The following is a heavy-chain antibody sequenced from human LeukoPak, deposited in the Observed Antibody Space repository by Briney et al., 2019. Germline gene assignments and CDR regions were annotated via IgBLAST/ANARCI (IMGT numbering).Heavy chain of an antibody. CDR1: GGSFSGYY. CDR3: AREMRRGIAVAGIGY. J-gene: IGHJ4*02. V-gene: IGHV4-34*01. Sequence: SETLSLTCAVYGGSFSGYYWSWIRQPPGKGLEWIGSIYYSGSTYYNPSLKSRVTISVDTSKNQFSLKLSSVTAADTAVYYCAREMRRGIAVAGIGYWGQGTLVTVSS. D-gene: IGHD6-19*01. CDR2: IYYSGST.